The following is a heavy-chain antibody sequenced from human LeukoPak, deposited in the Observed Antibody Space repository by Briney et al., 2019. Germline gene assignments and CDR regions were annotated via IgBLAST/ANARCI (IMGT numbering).Heavy chain of an antibody. Sequence: ASVKVSCKVSGRTLSQFSLQWVRQAPGKGLEWMGGSDPKDKTFYAQNFQGRVTLTEVTSTDTAYMELSSLIFEDTAVYYCGIRRLAVASAPFDHWGQGTLVTVSS. CDR3: GIRRLAVASAPFDH. CDR2: SDPKDKT. CDR1: GRTLSQFS. D-gene: IGHD6-19*01. V-gene: IGHV1-24*01. J-gene: IGHJ5*02.